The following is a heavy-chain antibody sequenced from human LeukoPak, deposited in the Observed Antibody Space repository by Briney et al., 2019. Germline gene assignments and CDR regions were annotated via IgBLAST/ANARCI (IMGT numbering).Heavy chain of an antibody. CDR3: ARASSSWPFDY. D-gene: IGHD6-13*01. CDR1: GFTFSSYW. V-gene: IGHV3-7*01. CDR2: IKQDGSEK. J-gene: IGHJ4*02. Sequence: GGSLRLSCAASGFTFSSYWMSWVRQAPGKGLEWVANIKQDGSEKYHVDSVKGRFTISRDNAKNSLYLQMNSLRAEDTAVYYCARASSSWPFDYWGQGTLVTVSS.